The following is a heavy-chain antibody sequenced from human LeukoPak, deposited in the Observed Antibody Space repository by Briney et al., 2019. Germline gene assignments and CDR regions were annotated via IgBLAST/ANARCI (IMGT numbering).Heavy chain of an antibody. CDR3: ARGREDFDY. J-gene: IGHJ4*02. V-gene: IGHV3-30-3*01. CDR2: ISYDGSNK. Sequence: GGSLRLSCAASGFTFSSYAMHWVRQAPGKGLEWVAVISYDGSNKYYADSVKGRFTISRDNSKNTLYLQMNSLRAEDTAVYYCARGREDFDYWGQGTLVTVSS. CDR1: GFTFSSYA.